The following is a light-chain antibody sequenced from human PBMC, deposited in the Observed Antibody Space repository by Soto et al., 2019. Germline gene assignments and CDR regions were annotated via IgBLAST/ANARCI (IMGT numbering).Light chain of an antibody. CDR1: QSIRSW. CDR2: QAS. J-gene: IGKJ1*01. CDR3: QQYNSYSWT. Sequence: DIQMTQSPSTLSASVGDRVTITCRASQSIRSWLAWYQQKSGKAPKLLIYQASSLESGVPSRFSGSGSGTEFTLTISSLQPDDSATYYCQQYNSYSWTFGQGTKVDIK. V-gene: IGKV1-5*03.